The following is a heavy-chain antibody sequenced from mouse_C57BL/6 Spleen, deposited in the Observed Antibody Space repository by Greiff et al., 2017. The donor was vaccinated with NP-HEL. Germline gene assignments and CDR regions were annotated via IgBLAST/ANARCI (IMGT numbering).Heavy chain of an antibody. CDR2: ISSGGSYT. V-gene: IGHV5-6*01. CDR3: ARVFITDYAMDY. J-gene: IGHJ4*01. CDR1: GFTFSSYG. Sequence: EVKLVESGGDLVKPGGSLKLSCAASGFTFSSYGMSWVRQTPDKRLEWVATISSGGSYTYYPDSVKGRFTISRDNAKNTLYLQMSRLKSEDTAMYYCARVFITDYAMDYWGQGTSVTVSS. D-gene: IGHD1-1*01.